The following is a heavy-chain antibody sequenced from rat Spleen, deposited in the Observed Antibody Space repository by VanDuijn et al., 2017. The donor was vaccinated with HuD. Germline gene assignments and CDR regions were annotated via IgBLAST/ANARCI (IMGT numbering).Heavy chain of an antibody. Sequence: QVQLKESGPGLVQPSQTLSLTCTVSGFSLTSYHVSWVRQPPGKGLEWMGVLWTGGRTAYNSLLKSRPSITRYISKSQVYLEMNSLQTEDTATYYCARANRETYAHFDYWGQGVMVTVSS. CDR1: GFSLTSYH. CDR2: LWTGGRT. J-gene: IGHJ2*01. CDR3: ARANRETYAHFDY. D-gene: IGHD3-4*01. V-gene: IGHV2-43*01.